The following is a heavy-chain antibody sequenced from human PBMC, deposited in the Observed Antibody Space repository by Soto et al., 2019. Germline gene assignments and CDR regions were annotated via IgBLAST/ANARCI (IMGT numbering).Heavy chain of an antibody. V-gene: IGHV4-34*01. CDR2: INHSGST. Sequence: SSETLSLTCAVYGGSFSGYYWSWIRQPPGKGLEWSGEINHSGSTNYNPSLKSRVTISVDTSKNQFSLKLSSVTAADTAVYYCARGAKGYCSSTSCAGRGFDYWGQGTLVTVSS. J-gene: IGHJ4*02. D-gene: IGHD2-2*01. CDR1: GGSFSGYY. CDR3: ARGAKGYCSSTSCAGRGFDY.